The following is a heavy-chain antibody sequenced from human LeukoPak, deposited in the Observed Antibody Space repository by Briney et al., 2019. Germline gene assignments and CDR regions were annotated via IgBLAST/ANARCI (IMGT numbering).Heavy chain of an antibody. D-gene: IGHD4-23*01. CDR3: ARDQDYGGNSGDY. CDR1: GYTFTSYG. CDR2: ISAYNRNT. V-gene: IGHV1-18*01. J-gene: IGHJ4*02. Sequence: ASVKVSCKASGYTFTSYGISWVRQAPGQGPEGRGAISAYNRNTNYARKLQGRVTMTTDTSTSTAYMELRSLRSDDTAVYYCARDQDYGGNSGDYWGQGTLVTVSS.